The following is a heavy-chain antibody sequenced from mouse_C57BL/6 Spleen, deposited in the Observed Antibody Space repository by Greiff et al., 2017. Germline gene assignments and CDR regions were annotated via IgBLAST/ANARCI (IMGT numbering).Heavy chain of an antibody. V-gene: IGHV1-15*01. J-gene: IGHJ3*01. CDR2: IDPETGGT. CDR1: GYTFTDYE. CDR3: TPYYYGSRTGFAY. D-gene: IGHD1-1*01. Sequence: QVQLQQSGAELVRPGASVTLSCKASGYTFTDYEMHWVKQTPVHGLEWIGAIDPETGGTAYNQKFKGKAILTADKSSSTAYMELRSLTSEDSAFYYCTPYYYGSRTGFAYWGQGTLVTVSA.